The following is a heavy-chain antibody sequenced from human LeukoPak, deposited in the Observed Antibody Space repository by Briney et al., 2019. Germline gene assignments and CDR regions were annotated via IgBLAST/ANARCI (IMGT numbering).Heavy chain of an antibody. J-gene: IGHJ5*02. CDR3: ARGRMCSSTSCYHNWFDP. V-gene: IGHV4-34*01. D-gene: IGHD2-2*01. Sequence: PSETLSLTCAVYGGSFSGYYWSWIRQPPGKGLEWIGEINHSGSTNYNPSLKSRVTISVDTSKNQFSLKLSSVTAADTAVCYCARGRMCSSTSCYHNWFDPWGQGTLVTVSS. CDR1: GGSFSGYY. CDR2: INHSGST.